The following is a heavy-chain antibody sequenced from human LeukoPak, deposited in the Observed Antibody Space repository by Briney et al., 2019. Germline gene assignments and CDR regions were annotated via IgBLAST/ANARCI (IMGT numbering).Heavy chain of an antibody. V-gene: IGHV1-69*13. D-gene: IGHD6-19*01. CDR1: GGTFSSYA. CDR3: ARDTTGYSSGWYYFDY. CDR2: IIPIFGTA. Sequence: ASVKVSCKASGGTFSSYAISWVRQAPGQGLEWMGGIIPIFGTANYAQKFQGRVTITADESTSTAYMGLSSLRSEDTAVYYCARDTTGYSSGWYYFDYWGQGTLVTVSS. J-gene: IGHJ4*02.